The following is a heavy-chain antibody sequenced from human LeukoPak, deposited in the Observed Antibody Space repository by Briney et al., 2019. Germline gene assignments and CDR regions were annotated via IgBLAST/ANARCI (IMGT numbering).Heavy chain of an antibody. CDR2: ISYDGSNK. CDR3: ARRAGAYSHPYDY. CDR1: GFTFSRHA. J-gene: IGHJ4*02. Sequence: GGSLRLSCAPSGFTFSRHAMHWVRQAPGKGLEWVAVISYDGSNKYYADSVKGRFTISRDNSKNTLYLQMNSLRAEDTAVYYCARRAGAYSHPYDYWGQGTLVTVSS. D-gene: IGHD4/OR15-4a*01. V-gene: IGHV3-30*14.